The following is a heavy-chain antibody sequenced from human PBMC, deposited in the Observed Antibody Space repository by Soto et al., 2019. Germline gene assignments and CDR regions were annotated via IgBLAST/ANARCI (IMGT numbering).Heavy chain of an antibody. CDR2: IYYSGST. Sequence: SETLSLTCTVFGSPISSYYWSWIRQPPGKGLEWIGYIYYSGSTNYNPSLKSRVTISVDTSKNQFSLKLSSVTAADTAVYYCARELFGRSVWFDPWGQGTLVTVSS. V-gene: IGHV4-59*01. CDR1: GSPISSYY. J-gene: IGHJ5*02. CDR3: ARELFGRSVWFDP. D-gene: IGHD3-10*01.